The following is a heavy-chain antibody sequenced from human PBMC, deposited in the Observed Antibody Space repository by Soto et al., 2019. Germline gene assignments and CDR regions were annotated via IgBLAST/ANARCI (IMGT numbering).Heavy chain of an antibody. CDR2: LYWDDDK. V-gene: IGHV2-5*02. Sequence: QITLKESGPTLVKPTQTLTLTCTFSGFSLITSGVGVGWIRQPPGKALEWLAFLYWDDDKRYSPSLKSRLTIPKDTPKNQVLLTMTTMDPVDTATYYCARTSVNWGSRGLVDYWGQGTLVTVAS. CDR1: GFSLITSGVG. J-gene: IGHJ4*02. D-gene: IGHD7-27*01. CDR3: ARTSVNWGSRGLVDY.